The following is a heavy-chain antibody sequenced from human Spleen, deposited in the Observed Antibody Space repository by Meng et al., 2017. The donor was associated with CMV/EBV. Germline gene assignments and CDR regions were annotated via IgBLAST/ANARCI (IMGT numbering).Heavy chain of an antibody. D-gene: IGHD3-3*01. Sequence: TYAISWGRQAPGQGLEWMGGIIPILDITSYARKFQGRVTITADKSTSTAYMELNSLRSEDTAVYYCAREEPIWSVTNLGGDEGMDVWGQGTTVTVSS. V-gene: IGHV1-69*10. J-gene: IGHJ6*02. CDR3: AREEPIWSVTNLGGDEGMDV. CDR2: IIPILDIT. CDR1: TYA.